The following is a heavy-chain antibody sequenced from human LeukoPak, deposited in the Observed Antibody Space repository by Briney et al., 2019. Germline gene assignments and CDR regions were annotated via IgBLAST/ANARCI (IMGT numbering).Heavy chain of an antibody. CDR2: TSRTSSHI. Sequence: PGGSLRLSCAASGFTFSFYSMNWVRQAPGRGLEWVSSTSRTSSHIYYADSVKGRFTISRDNAKNSLYLQMNSLRAEDTAIYYCARGLGDTVMVTTGVDYWGQGTLVTVSS. CDR1: GFTFSFYS. V-gene: IGHV3-21*01. D-gene: IGHD5-18*01. CDR3: ARGLGDTVMVTTGVDY. J-gene: IGHJ4*02.